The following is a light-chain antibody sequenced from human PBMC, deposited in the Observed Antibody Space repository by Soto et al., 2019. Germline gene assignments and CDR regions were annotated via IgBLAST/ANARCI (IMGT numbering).Light chain of an antibody. V-gene: IGKV3-20*01. CDR2: GAS. CDR1: QSVDGDY. Sequence: EIGLTQSPGTLSLSPGRRATLSCRAGQSVDGDYLAWYQQKPGQTPKFLIYGASSRATGIPDRFSGSGSGTDFTLTISRLEPEDFAVYYCQQYGSSPLTFGGGTKVEIK. CDR3: QQYGSSPLT. J-gene: IGKJ4*01.